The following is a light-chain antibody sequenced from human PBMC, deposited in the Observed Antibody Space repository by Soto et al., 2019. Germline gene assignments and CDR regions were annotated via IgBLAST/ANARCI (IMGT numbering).Light chain of an antibody. J-gene: IGKJ1*01. CDR1: QNVYSK. CDR3: QQYQGWPRS. V-gene: IGKV3-15*01. Sequence: ETVMTQSPGTLSVSPGERATLSCRASQNVYSKVAWYQQKLGQAPRLLIYDASTRATGIPARFSGDGSGTEFTLTISSLQTEEFATYYCQQYQGWPRSFGLGTNVEIK. CDR2: DAS.